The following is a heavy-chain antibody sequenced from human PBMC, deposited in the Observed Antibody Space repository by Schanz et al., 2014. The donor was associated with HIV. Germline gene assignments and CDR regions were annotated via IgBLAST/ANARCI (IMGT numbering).Heavy chain of an antibody. D-gene: IGHD6-13*01. CDR2: ISGSGGHT. CDR1: GFTFSSYA. CDR3: AKDFYFRPGRAAAVSFFDY. V-gene: IGHV3-23*01. J-gene: IGHJ4*02. Sequence: EVQLLESGGGLAQPGGSLRLSCAASGFTFSSYAMIWVRQAPGKGLEWVSTISGSGGHTYYADSVKGRFTISRDNAKNSLYLQMNSLRAEDTALYYCAKDFYFRPGRAAAVSFFDYWGQGTLVTVSS.